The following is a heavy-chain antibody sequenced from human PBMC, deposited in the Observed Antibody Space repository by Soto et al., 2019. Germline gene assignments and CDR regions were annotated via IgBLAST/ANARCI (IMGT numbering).Heavy chain of an antibody. Sequence: QVQLVQSGAEVKKPGASVKVSCKASGYTFTNDFMHWVRQAPGQGLEWMGIINPSGSSTTYAQKLQGRVNMTRDTSTSTLYMELRSLRSEDTAVYYCATRVGSVGVLDYWGQGTLVTVSS. V-gene: IGHV1-46*01. D-gene: IGHD1-26*01. CDR1: GYTFTNDF. J-gene: IGHJ4*02. CDR2: INPSGSST. CDR3: ATRVGSVGVLDY.